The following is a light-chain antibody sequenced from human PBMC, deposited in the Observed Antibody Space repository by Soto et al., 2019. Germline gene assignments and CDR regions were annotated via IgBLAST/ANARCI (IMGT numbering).Light chain of an antibody. Sequence: DIQMTQSPSSLSASVGDRVTITCRASQSISSYLNWYQQKPGKAPNLLIYAASSLQSGVPSRFSGSGSGTDFTFTISSLQPEDFATYYCQQSYSSPFMYTFGQGTKLEIK. CDR1: QSISSY. CDR2: AAS. V-gene: IGKV1-39*01. J-gene: IGKJ2*01. CDR3: QQSYSSPFMYT.